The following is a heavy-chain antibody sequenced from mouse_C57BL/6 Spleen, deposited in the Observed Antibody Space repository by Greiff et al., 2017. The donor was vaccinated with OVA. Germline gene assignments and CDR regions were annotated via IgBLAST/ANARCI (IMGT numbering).Heavy chain of an antibody. V-gene: IGHV1-55*01. D-gene: IGHD2-2*01. CDR3: ARGRDSMVTTWDY. Sequence: QVQLQQPGAELVKPGASVKMSCKASGYTFTSYWITWVKQRPGQGLEWIGDIYPGSGSTNYNEKFKSKATLTVDTSSSTAYMQLSSLTSEDSAVYYWARGRDSMVTTWDYWGQGTTLTVSS. CDR2: IYPGSGST. CDR1: GYTFTSYW. J-gene: IGHJ2*01.